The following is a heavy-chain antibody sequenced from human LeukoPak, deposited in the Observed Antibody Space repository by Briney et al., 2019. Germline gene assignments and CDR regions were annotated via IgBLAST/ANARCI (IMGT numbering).Heavy chain of an antibody. CDR2: ISYDGSNK. Sequence: GRSLRLSCAASEFTFRSYAMHWVRQAPGKGLDWVAVISYDGSNKFYADSVKGRFTISRDNSKNTLYLQMNSLRAEDTAVYYCARGEGYYDSGGYYYYFDYWGQGTLVTVSS. J-gene: IGHJ4*02. V-gene: IGHV3-30-3*01. CDR3: ARGEGYYDSGGYYYYFDY. CDR1: EFTFRSYA. D-gene: IGHD3-22*01.